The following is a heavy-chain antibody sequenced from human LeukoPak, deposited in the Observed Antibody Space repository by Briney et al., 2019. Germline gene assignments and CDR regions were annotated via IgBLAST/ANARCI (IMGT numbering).Heavy chain of an antibody. V-gene: IGHV3-23*01. CDR1: GFTFSSYA. CDR2: ITASGGTT. D-gene: IGHD6-19*01. J-gene: IGHJ4*02. Sequence: QPGGSLRLSCAASGFTFSSYAMSWVRQAPGRGLEWVSAITASGGTTYYADSVKGRFTISRDNSKNTLYLQMNSLRAEDTAVYYCAKETEEWLVPTYFDYWGQGTLVTVSS. CDR3: AKETEEWLVPTYFDY.